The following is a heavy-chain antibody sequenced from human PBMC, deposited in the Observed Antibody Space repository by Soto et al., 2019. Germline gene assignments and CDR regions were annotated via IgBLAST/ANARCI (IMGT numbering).Heavy chain of an antibody. CDR2: ITYGGSST. D-gene: IGHD1-26*01. Sequence: VGSLRLSCAASGFTFSSYAMSWVRQAPVKGLVWVSPITYGGSSTYYADSVKGRFTISRDNAKNTLYLQMNSLRAEDTAVYYCARGGGSHAHHPDYWGQGTLVTVSS. V-gene: IGHV3-23*01. CDR3: ARGGGSHAHHPDY. CDR1: GFTFSSYA. J-gene: IGHJ4*02.